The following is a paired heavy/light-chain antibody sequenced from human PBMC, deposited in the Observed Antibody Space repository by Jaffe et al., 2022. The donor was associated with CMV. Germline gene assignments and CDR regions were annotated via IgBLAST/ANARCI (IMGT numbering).Light chain of an antibody. CDR2: AAS. CDR1: QDISTY. Sequence: DIQMTQSPSSLSASVGDRVTITCRASQDISTYLAWYQHRPGKVPKLLIYAASALQSGVPSRFRGSGSGTGFTLTISSLQPEDVATYYCQRYNTAPWTFGQGTKVEI. V-gene: IGKV1-27*01. J-gene: IGKJ1*01. CDR3: QRYNTAPWT.
Heavy chain of an antibody. J-gene: IGHJ6*02. D-gene: IGHD6-19*01. CDR2: IPYDGSNT. CDR1: GFTFSSYA. V-gene: IGHV3-30*18. CDR3: AKVAVAGTLHWGMDV. Sequence: QEQVVESGGGVVQPGRSLRLSCAASGFTFSSYAMHWVRQAPGKGLEWLAVIPYDGSNTYYGDSVKGRFTISRDNSKNTLYLQMNGLRPEDTAVYYCAKVAVAGTLHWGMDVWGQGTTVTVSS.